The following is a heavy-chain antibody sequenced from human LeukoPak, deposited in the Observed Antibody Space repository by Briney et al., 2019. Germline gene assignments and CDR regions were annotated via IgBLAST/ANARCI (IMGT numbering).Heavy chain of an antibody. V-gene: IGHV1-69*01. Sequence: SVKVSCKASGGTFSSYAISWVRQAPGQGHEWMGGIIPIFGTANYAQKFQGRVTITADESTSTAYMELSSLRSEDTAVYYCARDTTQQWLAHYYFDYWGQGTLVTVSS. D-gene: IGHD6-19*01. CDR3: ARDTTQQWLAHYYFDY. CDR2: IIPIFGTA. CDR1: GGTFSSYA. J-gene: IGHJ4*02.